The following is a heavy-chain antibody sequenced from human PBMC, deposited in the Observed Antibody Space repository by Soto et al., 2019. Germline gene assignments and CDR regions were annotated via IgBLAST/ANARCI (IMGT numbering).Heavy chain of an antibody. Sequence: GESLKISCMGSGYSFAGYWITWVRQKPGKGLEWMGRIDPSDSQTYYSPSFRGHVTISATKSITTVFLQWSSLRASDTAMYYCARQEDVTGTVDYSYGYWGQGTLVTVSS. V-gene: IGHV5-10-1*01. CDR3: ARQEDVTGTVDYSYGY. CDR1: GYSFAGYW. J-gene: IGHJ4*02. D-gene: IGHD1-20*01. CDR2: IDPSDSQT.